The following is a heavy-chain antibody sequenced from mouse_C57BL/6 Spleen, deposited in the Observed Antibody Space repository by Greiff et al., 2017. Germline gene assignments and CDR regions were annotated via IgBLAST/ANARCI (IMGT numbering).Heavy chain of an antibody. Sequence: EVKLMESGGGLVKPGGSLKLSCAASGFTFSSYAMSWVRQTPEKRLEWVATISDGGSYTYYPDNVKGRFTISRDNAKDNLYLQMSHLKSEDTAMYYCARVIYGYGWFAYWGQGTLVTVSA. D-gene: IGHD2-2*01. CDR1: GFTFSSYA. CDR2: ISDGGSYT. CDR3: ARVIYGYGWFAY. J-gene: IGHJ3*01. V-gene: IGHV5-4*03.